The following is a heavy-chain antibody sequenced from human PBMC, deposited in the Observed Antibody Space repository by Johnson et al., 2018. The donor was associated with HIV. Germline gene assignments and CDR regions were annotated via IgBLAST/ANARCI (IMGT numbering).Heavy chain of an antibody. CDR3: AKANWNGDAFDI. J-gene: IGHJ3*02. CDR2: ISWNSGSI. D-gene: IGHD1-1*01. CDR1: GFTFDDYA. V-gene: IGHV3-9*01. Sequence: VQLVESGGGLVQPGRSLRLSCAASGFTFDDYAMHWVRQAPGKGLEWVSGISWNSGSIGYADSVKGRFTISRDNAKNSLYLQMNSLRAEDKALYYCAKANWNGDAFDIWGQGTMVTVSS.